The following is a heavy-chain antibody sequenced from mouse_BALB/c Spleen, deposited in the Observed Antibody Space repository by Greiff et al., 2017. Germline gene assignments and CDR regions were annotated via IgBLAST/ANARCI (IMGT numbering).Heavy chain of an antibody. CDR2: IWGDGST. CDR3: ARSYGNYVGWFAY. Sequence: QVQLKESGPGLVAPSQSLSITCTVSGFSLTGYGVNWVRQPPGKGLEWLGMIWGDGSTDYNSALKSRLSISKDNSKSQVFLKMNSLQTDDTARYYCARSYGNYVGWFAYWGQGTLVTVSA. D-gene: IGHD2-10*02. J-gene: IGHJ3*01. V-gene: IGHV2-6-7*01. CDR1: GFSLTGYG.